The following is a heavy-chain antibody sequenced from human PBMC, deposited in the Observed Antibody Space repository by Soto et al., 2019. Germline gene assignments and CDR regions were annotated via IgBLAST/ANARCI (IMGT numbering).Heavy chain of an antibody. V-gene: IGHV1-46*03. CDR2: INPSGGSI. Sequence: GASVKVSCKASGYTFTNYYIHWVRQAPGQGLEWMGIINPSGGSISYAQKFQARVTMTWDTSTSTVYMELSSLRSNDTAVYYCARAPGATLGYFDWSGSVWFDPWGQGTLVTVSS. D-gene: IGHD3-9*01. CDR3: ARAPGATLGYFDWSGSVWFDP. J-gene: IGHJ5*02. CDR1: GYTFTNYY.